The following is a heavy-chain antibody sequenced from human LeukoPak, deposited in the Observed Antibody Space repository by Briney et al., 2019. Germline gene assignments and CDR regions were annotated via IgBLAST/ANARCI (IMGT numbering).Heavy chain of an antibody. CDR1: GFTFSSYG. V-gene: IGHV3-33*01. D-gene: IGHD4-17*01. CDR2: IWYDGSNK. J-gene: IGHJ4*02. Sequence: PGRFLRLSCAASGFTFSSYGMHWVRQAPGKGLEWVAVIWYDGSNKYYADSVKGRFTISRDNSKNTLYLQMNSLRAEDTAVYYCARGYTTVTFFDYWGQGTLVTVSS. CDR3: ARGYTTVTFFDY.